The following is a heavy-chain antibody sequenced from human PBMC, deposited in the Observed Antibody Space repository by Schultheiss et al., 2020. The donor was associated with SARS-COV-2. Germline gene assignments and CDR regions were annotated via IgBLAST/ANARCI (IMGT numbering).Heavy chain of an antibody. CDR3: ARTNTGTTYYLDY. D-gene: IGHD4-11*01. CDR1: GGSISSYY. V-gene: IGHV4-59*12. Sequence: SETLSLTCTVSGGSISSYYWSWIRQPPGKGLEWIGYIYYSGNTYYNPSLKSRVTISAETSKNQISLKLSSVTAADTAVYYCARTNTGTTYYLDYWGQGTLVTVSS. CDR2: IYYSGNT. J-gene: IGHJ4*02.